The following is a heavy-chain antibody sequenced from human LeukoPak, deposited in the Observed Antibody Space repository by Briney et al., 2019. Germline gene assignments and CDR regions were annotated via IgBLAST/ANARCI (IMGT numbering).Heavy chain of an antibody. CDR2: ISSSGSTI. V-gene: IGHV3-11*04. J-gene: IGHJ4*02. CDR1: GFTFSDYY. D-gene: IGHD3-22*01. CDR3: ARDRSLYYYDSSDGTLLDY. Sequence: GGSLRLSCAASGFTFSDYYMSWIRQAPGKGLEWVSYISSSGSTIYYADSVKGRFTISRDNAKNSLYLQMNSLRAEDTAVYYCARDRSLYYYDSSDGTLLDYWGQGTLVTVSS.